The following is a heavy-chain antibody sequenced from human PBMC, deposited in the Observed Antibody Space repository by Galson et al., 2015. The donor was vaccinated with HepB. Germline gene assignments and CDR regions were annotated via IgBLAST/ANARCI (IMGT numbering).Heavy chain of an antibody. CDR3: ARVDDYVWGSSTPHDAFDI. CDR1: GDSVSSNSAA. J-gene: IGHJ3*02. Sequence: CAISGDSVSSNSAAWNWIRQSPSRGLEWLGRTYYRSKWYNDYAVSVKSRITINPDTSKNQFSLQLNSVTPEDTAVYYCARVDDYVWGSSTPHDAFDIWGQGTMVTVSS. D-gene: IGHD3-16*01. CDR2: TYYRSKWYN. V-gene: IGHV6-1*01.